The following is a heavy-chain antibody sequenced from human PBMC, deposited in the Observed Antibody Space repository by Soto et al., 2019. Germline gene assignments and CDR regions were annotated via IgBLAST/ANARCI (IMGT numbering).Heavy chain of an antibody. Sequence: QVQLVQSGAEVKKPGSSVKVSCKASGGTFSSYAISWVRQAPGQGLEWMGGFIPMFNRTHSARQFQGRVTITADESTSTAYMDLSSLRSEDTAVYYCARGQFHHVSNYYYALDVWGQGTTVTVSS. CDR3: ARGQFHHVSNYYYALDV. CDR1: GGTFSSYA. J-gene: IGHJ6*02. CDR2: FIPMFNRT. V-gene: IGHV1-69*01.